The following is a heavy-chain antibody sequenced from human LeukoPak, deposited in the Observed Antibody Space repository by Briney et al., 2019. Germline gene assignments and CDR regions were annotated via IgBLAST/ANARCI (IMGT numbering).Heavy chain of an antibody. D-gene: IGHD6-19*01. J-gene: IGHJ5*02. V-gene: IGHV7-4-1*02. Sequence: GASVKVSCKASGYSFTGYYIHWVRQAPGQGLEWMGWINTNTGNPTYAQGFTGRFVFSLDTSVSTAYLQISSLKAEDTAVYYCARGRLIGVAANNWFDPWGQGTLVTVSS. CDR2: INTNTGNP. CDR3: ARGRLIGVAANNWFDP. CDR1: GYSFTGYY.